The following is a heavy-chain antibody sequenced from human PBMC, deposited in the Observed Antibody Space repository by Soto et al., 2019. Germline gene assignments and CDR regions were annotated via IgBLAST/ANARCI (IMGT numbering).Heavy chain of an antibody. CDR1: GYRFTSYG. Sequence: ASVKVSCKASGYRFTSYGIGWVRQAPGQGLEWMGWMSPKTANTGYAQKFQDRVTMTRSTSISTAYMELSSLTSEDTAVYYCTGGPPNWGFDSWGQGTPVTVSS. CDR2: MSPKTANT. J-gene: IGHJ5*01. CDR3: TGGPPNWGFDS. V-gene: IGHV1-8*02. D-gene: IGHD7-27*01.